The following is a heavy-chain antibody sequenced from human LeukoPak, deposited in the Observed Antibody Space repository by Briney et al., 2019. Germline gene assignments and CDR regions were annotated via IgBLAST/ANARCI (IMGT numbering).Heavy chain of an antibody. J-gene: IGHJ4*02. Sequence: PGGSLRLSCAVSGFTFSNYWMSWVRQAPGKGLEWVANIKQGGSEKYYVDSVKGRFTISRDNAKKSVYLQMNSLRAEDTAVYYCATVRIVVVPAARALDYWGQGTQVTVSS. CDR3: ATVRIVVVPAARALDY. CDR1: GFTFSNYW. V-gene: IGHV3-7*01. D-gene: IGHD2-2*01. CDR2: IKQGGSEK.